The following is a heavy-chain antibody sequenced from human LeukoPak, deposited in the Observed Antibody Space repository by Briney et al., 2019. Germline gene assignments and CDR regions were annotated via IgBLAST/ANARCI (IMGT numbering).Heavy chain of an antibody. CDR3: ARDRGRYCSSTSCLGRFDP. CDR2: IYYSGST. Sequence: PSETLSLTCTVSGGSISSGGYYWSWIRQHPGKGLEWIGYIYYSGSTYYNPSLKSRVTISVETSKNQFSLKLSSVTAADTAVYYCARDRGRYCSSTSCLGRFDPWGQGTLVTVSS. D-gene: IGHD2-2*01. CDR1: GGSISSGGYY. V-gene: IGHV4-31*03. J-gene: IGHJ5*02.